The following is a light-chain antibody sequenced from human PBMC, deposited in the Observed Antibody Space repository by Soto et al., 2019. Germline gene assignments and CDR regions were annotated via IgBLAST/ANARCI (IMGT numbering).Light chain of an antibody. CDR2: GAS. Sequence: IVLTQSPGTLSLSPGERATLSCRAGQSVYNNYLAWYQQKPSQSPRLLIYGASNRATGIPVRFSGSGSGTEFTLTISGLEPEDFAVYYCQQYGSSISYTFGQGTKLEIK. CDR3: QQYGSSISYT. V-gene: IGKV3-20*01. J-gene: IGKJ2*01. CDR1: QSVYNNY.